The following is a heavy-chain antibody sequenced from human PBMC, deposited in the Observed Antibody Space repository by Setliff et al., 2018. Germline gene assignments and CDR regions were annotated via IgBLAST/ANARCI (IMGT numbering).Heavy chain of an antibody. J-gene: IGHJ6*03. CDR1: GFTFSSYG. CDR3: ARDREGDGNYYMDV. CDR2: IPYDGSNQ. D-gene: IGHD1-1*01. V-gene: IGHV3-30*02. Sequence: GGSLRLSCAASGFTFSSYGMHWVRQAPGRGLEWVGYIPYDGSNQFYPDSLKGRFTISRDNSKNTLYLQMNSLRAEDTAVYYCARDREGDGNYYMDVWGKGTTVTVSS.